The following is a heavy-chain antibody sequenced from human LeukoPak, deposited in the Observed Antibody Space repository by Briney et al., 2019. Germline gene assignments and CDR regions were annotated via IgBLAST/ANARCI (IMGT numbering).Heavy chain of an antibody. CDR3: ARDLVGPYYFDY. CDR2: FDPEDGET. J-gene: IGHJ4*02. Sequence: ASVKVSCKVSGYTLTELSMHWVRQAPGKGLEWMGGFDPEDGETIYAQKFQGRVTMTRDTSISTAYMELSRLRSDDTAVYYCARDLVGPYYFDYWGQGTLVTVSS. D-gene: IGHD2-2*01. V-gene: IGHV1-24*01. CDR1: GYTLTELS.